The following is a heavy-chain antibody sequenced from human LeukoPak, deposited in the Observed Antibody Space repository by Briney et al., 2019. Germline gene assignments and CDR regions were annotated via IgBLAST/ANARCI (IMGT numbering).Heavy chain of an antibody. CDR3: PRGSRKGMDA. J-gene: IGHJ6*02. CDR2: ISYDGSNK. D-gene: IGHD1-14*01. V-gene: IGHV3-30*03. CDR1: GFTFSSYG. Sequence: GRSLRLSCAASGFTFSSYGMHWVRQAPGKGLEWVAVISYDGSNKYYADSVKGRFTISRDNSKNTLYLQMNSLRAEDTAVYYCPRGSRKGMDAWGQGTTVTVSS.